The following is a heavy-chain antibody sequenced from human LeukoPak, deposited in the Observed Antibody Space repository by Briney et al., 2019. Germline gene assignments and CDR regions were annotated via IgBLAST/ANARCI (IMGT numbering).Heavy chain of an antibody. D-gene: IGHD6-25*01. CDR2: ISGSGGST. Sequence: GGSLRLSCAASGFTFSSYAMSWVRQAPGKGLEWVSAISGSGGSTYYADSVKGRFTISRDNSKNTLYLQMNSLRAEDTAVYYCAKDTPQRSARGYYYYMDVWGKGTTVTVS. CDR3: AKDTPQRSARGYYYYMDV. CDR1: GFTFSSYA. V-gene: IGHV3-23*01. J-gene: IGHJ6*03.